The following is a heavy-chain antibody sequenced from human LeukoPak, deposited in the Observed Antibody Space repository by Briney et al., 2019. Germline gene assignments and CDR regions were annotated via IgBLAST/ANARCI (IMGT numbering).Heavy chain of an antibody. CDR1: RGSFSGYY. Sequence: SETLSLTCAVYRGSFSGYYWSWIRQPPGKGLEWIGEINHSGSTNYNPSLKSRVTISVDTSKNQFSLKLSSVTAADTAVYYCARIPPPRSCSGGSCYSGGSYWGQGTLVTVSS. D-gene: IGHD2-15*01. CDR2: INHSGST. J-gene: IGHJ4*02. V-gene: IGHV4-34*01. CDR3: ARIPPPRSCSGGSCYSGGSY.